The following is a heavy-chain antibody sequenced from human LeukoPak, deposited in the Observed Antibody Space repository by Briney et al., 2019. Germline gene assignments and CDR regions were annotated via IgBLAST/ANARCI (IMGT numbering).Heavy chain of an antibody. D-gene: IGHD3-22*01. V-gene: IGHV1-8*01. Sequence: ASVKVSCKASGYTFTSYDINWVRQATGQGLEWMGWMNPNSGNTGYAQKFQGRVTMTRNTSISTAYMELSSLRSEDTAVYYCASCPTGYLVAFDIWGQGTMVTVSS. J-gene: IGHJ3*02. CDR2: MNPNSGNT. CDR1: GYTFTSYD. CDR3: ASCPTGYLVAFDI.